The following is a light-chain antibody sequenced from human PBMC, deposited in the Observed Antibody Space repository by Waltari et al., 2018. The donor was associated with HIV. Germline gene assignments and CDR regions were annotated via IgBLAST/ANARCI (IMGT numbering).Light chain of an antibody. Sequence: DIVMTQSPDSLAVSLGERATINCKSSQSVLYNSNIKNHLVWYQQKPGQPPKLLIYWASARESGVPDRFRGGGSGTDFTLNITNVRAEDVAVYYCQQYHTPPYTFGQGTKLEIK. J-gene: IGKJ2*01. CDR1: QSVLYNSNIKNH. CDR3: QQYHTPPYT. V-gene: IGKV4-1*01. CDR2: WAS.